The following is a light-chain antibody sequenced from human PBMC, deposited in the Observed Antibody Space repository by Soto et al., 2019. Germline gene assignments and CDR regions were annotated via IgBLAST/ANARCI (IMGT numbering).Light chain of an antibody. CDR2: EGS. V-gene: IGLV2-23*01. Sequence: QSALTQPASVSGSPGQSITISCTGTSSDVGSYNLVSWYQQHPGKAPKLMIYEGSKRPSGVSNRLSGSKSGNTVSLTISGLQAEDEADYYCCSYSGSSTFHVIFGGGTKVTVL. J-gene: IGLJ2*01. CDR3: CSYSGSSTFHVI. CDR1: SSDVGSYNL.